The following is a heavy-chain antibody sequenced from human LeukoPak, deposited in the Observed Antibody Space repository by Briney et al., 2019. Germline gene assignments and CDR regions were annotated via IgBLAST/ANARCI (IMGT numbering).Heavy chain of an antibody. CDR1: GYTFTSYY. D-gene: IGHD3-22*01. J-gene: IGHJ6*03. Sequence: ASVKVSCKASGYTFTSYYMHWVRQAPGQGLEWMGIINPSGGSTTYAQKFQGRVTMTRGTSTSTVYTELSSLRSEVTAVYYCARDNYDNYMDVWGKGTTVTVSS. CDR2: INPSGGST. V-gene: IGHV1-46*01. CDR3: ARDNYDNYMDV.